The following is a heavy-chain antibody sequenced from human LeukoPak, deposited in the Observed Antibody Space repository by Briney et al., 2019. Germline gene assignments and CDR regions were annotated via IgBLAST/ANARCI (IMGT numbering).Heavy chain of an antibody. CDR2: IYPGDSDT. J-gene: IGHJ4*02. D-gene: IGHD4-17*01. CDR1: GYRFTSYW. V-gene: IGHV5-51*01. CDR3: ARQRPTVTTSGVFDY. Sequence: GESLRISCKGSGYRFTSYWIGWVRQMPGKGLEWMGIIYPGDSDTRYSPSFQGQVTISADRSTSTAYLQWSSLKASDTAMYYCARQRPTVTTSGVFDYWGQGTLVTVSS.